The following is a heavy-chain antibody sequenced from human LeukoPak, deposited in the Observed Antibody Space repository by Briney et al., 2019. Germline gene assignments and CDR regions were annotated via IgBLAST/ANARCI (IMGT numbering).Heavy chain of an antibody. CDR2: INHSGGT. CDR3: ASLARGGNWFDP. CDR1: GGSFIGYD. V-gene: IGHV4-34*01. D-gene: IGHD6-6*01. Sequence: SETLSLTCAVYGGSFIGYDWTWIRQPPGKGLEWIGEINHSGGTNYNPSLKSRVTISVGTSKNQFSLKLSSVTAADTAAYYCASLARGGNWFDPWGQGTLVTVSS. J-gene: IGHJ5*02.